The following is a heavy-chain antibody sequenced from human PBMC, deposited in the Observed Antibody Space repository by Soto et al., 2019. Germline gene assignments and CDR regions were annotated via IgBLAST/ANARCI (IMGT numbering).Heavy chain of an antibody. CDR2: IHHAGGA. J-gene: IGHJ5*02. D-gene: IGHD3-10*01. V-gene: IGHV4-30-4*01. CDR3: ARTTEGGTYYRSGSLTRFDP. Sequence: QVLLQESGPGLVKPSETLSLTCTVSGASITSGAYSWSWIRQTPGKGLEWIAYIHHAGGADYNPSLKSRVTISVATSKNQFSLRLSSVTAADTALYYCARTTEGGTYYRSGSLTRFDPWGHGILVTVSS. CDR1: GASITSGAYS.